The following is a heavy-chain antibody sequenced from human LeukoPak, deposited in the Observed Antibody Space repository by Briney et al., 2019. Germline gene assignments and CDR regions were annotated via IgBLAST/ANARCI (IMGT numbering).Heavy chain of an antibody. D-gene: IGHD3-10*01. CDR2: INSADNVE. CDR1: GFSLRSSE. J-gene: IGHJ6*02. CDR3: ARVGRGVYGMDV. Sequence: GGSLRLSCAASGFSLRSSEMNWVRQAPGKGPEWVAHINSADNVEYYTDSVRGRFTMSRDNAKDLLYLHLNSLRDEDTAVYYCARVGRGVYGMDVWGQGTTVTVSS. V-gene: IGHV3-48*03.